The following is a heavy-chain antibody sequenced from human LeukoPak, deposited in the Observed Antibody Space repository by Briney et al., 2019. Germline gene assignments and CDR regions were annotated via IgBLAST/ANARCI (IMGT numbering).Heavy chain of an antibody. J-gene: IGHJ4*02. Sequence: GGSLRLSCAASGFTFSSYSMNWVRQAPGKGLEWVSSISSSSSYIYHADSVKGRFTISRDNAKNSLYLQMNSLRAEDTAVYYCATGSGSYYETDYWGQGTLVTVSS. CDR1: GFTFSSYS. D-gene: IGHD3-10*01. CDR3: ATGSGSYYETDY. V-gene: IGHV3-21*01. CDR2: ISSSSSYI.